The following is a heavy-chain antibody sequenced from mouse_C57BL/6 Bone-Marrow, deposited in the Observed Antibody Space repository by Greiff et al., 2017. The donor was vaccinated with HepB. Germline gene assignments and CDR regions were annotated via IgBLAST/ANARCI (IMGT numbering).Heavy chain of an antibody. CDR2: IRLKSDNYAT. Sequence: EVKLMESGGGLVQPGGSMKLSCVASGFTFSNYWMNWVRQSPEKGLEWVAQIRLKSDNYATQYAESVKGRFTISRDDSKSSVYLQMNNLRAEDTGIYYCTALYGYDEGGNFDYWGQGTTLTVSS. J-gene: IGHJ2*01. D-gene: IGHD2-2*01. CDR1: GFTFSNYW. CDR3: TALYGYDEGGNFDY. V-gene: IGHV6-3*01.